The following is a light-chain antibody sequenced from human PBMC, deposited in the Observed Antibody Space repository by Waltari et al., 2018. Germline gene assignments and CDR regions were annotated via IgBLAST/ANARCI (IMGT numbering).Light chain of an antibody. CDR3: QKYESLPAT. CDR1: QSIGIY. CDR2: HAS. Sequence: EIVLTQSPGTLSLSPGESATLSCRASQSIGIYLAWYQQKPGQAPRLLMYHASSRATGIPDRFSGSGSVTDFILTISRLEPEDFAVYYCQKYESLPATFGQGTKVEIK. J-gene: IGKJ1*01. V-gene: IGKV3-20*01.